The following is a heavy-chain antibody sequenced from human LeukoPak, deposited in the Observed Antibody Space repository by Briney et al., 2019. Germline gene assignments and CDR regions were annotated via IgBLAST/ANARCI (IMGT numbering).Heavy chain of an antibody. J-gene: IGHJ6*03. CDR3: ARLRRDGYPNYYYYYYMDV. CDR2: IYYSGST. Sequence: SETLSLTCTVSGGSISSSSYYWGWIRQPPGKGLEWIGSIYYSGSTYYNPSLKSRVTISVDTSKNRFSLKLSSVTAADTAVYYCARLRRDGYPNYYYYYYMDVWGKGTTVTISS. CDR1: GGSISSSSYY. V-gene: IGHV4-39*07. D-gene: IGHD5-24*01.